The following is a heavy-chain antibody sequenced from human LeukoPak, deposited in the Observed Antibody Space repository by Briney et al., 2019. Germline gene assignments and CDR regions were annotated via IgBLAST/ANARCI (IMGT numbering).Heavy chain of an antibody. J-gene: IGHJ4*02. D-gene: IGHD6-13*01. CDR1: GFTFSSYG. Sequence: PGGSLRLSCVASGFTFSSYGMHWVRQAPGKGLEWVAFIRFDGSNKYYADSVKGRFTISRDNSQNTLYLQMNSLRAEDTAVFYCAKDYSRSWGLFDYWGQGTLVTVSS. CDR3: AKDYSRSWGLFDY. CDR2: IRFDGSNK. V-gene: IGHV3-30*02.